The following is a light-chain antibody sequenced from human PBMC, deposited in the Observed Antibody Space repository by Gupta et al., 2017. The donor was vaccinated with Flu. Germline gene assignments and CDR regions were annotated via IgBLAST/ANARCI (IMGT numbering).Light chain of an antibody. V-gene: IGKV3-20*01. J-gene: IGKJ1*01. CDR2: GAS. CDR1: HSVSSNY. CDR3: QQNGASRT. Sequence: NVLTQSPATLSLSPGERATLSCRASHSVSSNYLAWYQQRPGQAPRLLLFGASDRATGIPDRFSGSGSGTKFTLTISRLEPEDFAVYYCQQNGASRTFGQGTKVEIK.